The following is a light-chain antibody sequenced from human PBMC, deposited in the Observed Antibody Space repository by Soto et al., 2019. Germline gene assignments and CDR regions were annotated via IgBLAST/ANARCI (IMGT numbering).Light chain of an antibody. V-gene: IGLV1-47*01. CDR3: EAWDDTLSGSVL. Sequence: QPVLTQPPSVSGTPGQRVTISCSGSSSNIGSNYVYWYQQLPGAAPKLLIYRNDQRPSGVPDRFSGSKSGTSASLAISGLRSEDEADYYCEAWDDTLSGSVLFGGGTKLTVL. J-gene: IGLJ2*01. CDR1: SSNIGSNY. CDR2: RND.